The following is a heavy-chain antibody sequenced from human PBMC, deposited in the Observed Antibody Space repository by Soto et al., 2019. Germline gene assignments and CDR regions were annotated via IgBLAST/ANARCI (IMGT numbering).Heavy chain of an antibody. J-gene: IGHJ4*02. CDR3: ERVAGAAARTFDY. V-gene: IGHV4-59*01. D-gene: IGHD6-25*01. CDR1: GGSISPFY. Sequence: AETLSLTCTVSGGSISPFYWSWVRQPPGKGLEWIGYLYYSGNTNYNPSLKSRVTISVDATKNQVSLRLISVTAADTAAYYCERVAGAAARTFDYWGQGTVVTVSS. CDR2: LYYSGNT.